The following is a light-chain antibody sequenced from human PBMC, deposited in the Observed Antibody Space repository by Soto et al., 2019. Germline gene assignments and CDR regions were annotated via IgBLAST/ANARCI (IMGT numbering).Light chain of an antibody. CDR2: DAS. Sequence: DIQMTQSTSTLSASVGDRVTITCRASQSISSWLAWYQQKPGKAPKLLIYDASSLESGGPSRFSGSGSGTEFTLTISSRQPDDLATYYCQQYNSYSLYSFGQGTKLEIK. V-gene: IGKV1-5*01. CDR3: QQYNSYSLYS. J-gene: IGKJ2*03. CDR1: QSISSW.